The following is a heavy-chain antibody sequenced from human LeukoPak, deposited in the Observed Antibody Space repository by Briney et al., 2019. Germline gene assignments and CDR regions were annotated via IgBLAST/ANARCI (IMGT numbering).Heavy chain of an antibody. Sequence: SETLSLTCAVSGYSISSGNYWGWIRQPPGKGLEWIGSIYHSGSTYYNPSLKSRVTISVDTSKNQFSLKLSSVTAADTAVYYCARHNRPATDDFWSGYYFRILSPFDYWGQGTLVTVSS. J-gene: IGHJ4*02. CDR2: IYHSGST. CDR1: GYSISSGNY. V-gene: IGHV4-38-2*01. CDR3: ARHNRPATDDFWSGYYFRILSPFDY. D-gene: IGHD3-3*01.